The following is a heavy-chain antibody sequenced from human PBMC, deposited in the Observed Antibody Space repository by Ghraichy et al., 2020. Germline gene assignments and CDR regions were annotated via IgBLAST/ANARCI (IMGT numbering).Heavy chain of an antibody. Sequence: GGSLRLSCEGSGFSFSDYSMIWVRLTPRKALEWVSYITGSSITIFYTDSVKGRFTISRDNAKNSLYLQMNSLRAEDTAVYYCARVPLPRRAAVGDWYFDLWGRGTLVTGSS. CDR1: GFSFSDYS. V-gene: IGHV3-48*01. J-gene: IGHJ2*01. CDR3: ARVPLPRRAAVGDWYFDL. CDR2: ITGSSITI. D-gene: IGHD6-13*01.